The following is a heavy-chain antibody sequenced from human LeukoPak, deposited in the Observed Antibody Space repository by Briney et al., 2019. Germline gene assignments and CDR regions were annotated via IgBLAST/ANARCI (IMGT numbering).Heavy chain of an antibody. CDR3: AKDRGYDGPGHFDY. Sequence: GGSLRLSCAASGFTFSSYGMHWVRQAPGKGLEWVAVISYDGSNKYYADSVKGRFTISRDNSKNTLYLQMNSLRAEDTAVYYCAKDRGYDGPGHFDYWGQGTLVTVSS. V-gene: IGHV3-30*18. CDR1: GFTFSSYG. J-gene: IGHJ4*02. D-gene: IGHD5-12*01. CDR2: ISYDGSNK.